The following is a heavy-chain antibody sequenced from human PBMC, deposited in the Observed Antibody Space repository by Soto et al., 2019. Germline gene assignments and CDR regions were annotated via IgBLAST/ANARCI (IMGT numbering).Heavy chain of an antibody. Sequence: SVKVSCKASGGTFSSYTISWVRQAPGQGLEWMGRIIPILGIANYAQKFQGRVTITADKSTSTAYMELSSLRSEDTAVYYCASRVGYCSGGSCQSPDAFDIWGQGTMVTVSS. CDR3: ASRVGYCSGGSCQSPDAFDI. J-gene: IGHJ3*02. CDR2: IIPILGIA. CDR1: GGTFSSYT. D-gene: IGHD2-15*01. V-gene: IGHV1-69*02.